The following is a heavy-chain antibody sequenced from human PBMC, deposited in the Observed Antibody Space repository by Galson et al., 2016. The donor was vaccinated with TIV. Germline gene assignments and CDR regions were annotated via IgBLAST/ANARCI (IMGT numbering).Heavy chain of an antibody. J-gene: IGHJ4*02. Sequence: LRLSCAASGLTFSDYAMSWVRQAPGKGLDWVSVISGSGGSKSYADFAKGRFTISRDNSKNMLYLQMNSLGTEDTAVHYCAKDPRIYGDYLLAYFDYWGQGTLVTVSS. V-gene: IGHV3-23*01. CDR3: AKDPRIYGDYLLAYFDY. CDR2: ISGSGGSK. CDR1: GLTFSDYA. D-gene: IGHD4-17*01.